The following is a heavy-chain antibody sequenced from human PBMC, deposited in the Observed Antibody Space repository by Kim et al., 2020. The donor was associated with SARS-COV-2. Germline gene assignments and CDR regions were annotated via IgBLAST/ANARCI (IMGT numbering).Heavy chain of an antibody. J-gene: IGHJ4*02. CDR3: AKLPYYDYVWGSPYFDY. Sequence: GGSLRLSCAASGFTFSSYAMSWVRQAPGKGLEWVSAISGSGGSTYYADSVKGRFTISRDNSKNTLYLQMNSLRAEDTAVYYCAKLPYYDYVWGSPYFDYWGQGTLVTVSS. V-gene: IGHV3-23*01. D-gene: IGHD3-16*01. CDR2: ISGSGGST. CDR1: GFTFSSYA.